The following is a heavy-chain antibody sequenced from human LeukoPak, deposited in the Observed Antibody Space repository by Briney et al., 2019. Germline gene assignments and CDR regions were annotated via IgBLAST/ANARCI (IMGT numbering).Heavy chain of an antibody. D-gene: IGHD3-10*01. V-gene: IGHV5-51*01. Sequence: GESLKISCKGSGYSFTSYWIGWVRQMPGKGLEWMGIIYPGDSDTRYSPSFQGQVTISADKSISTAYLQWSSLKASDTAMYYCASGRTWFGEYYYGMDVWGQGTLVTVSS. J-gene: IGHJ6*02. CDR3: ASGRTWFGEYYYGMDV. CDR2: IYPGDSDT. CDR1: GYSFTSYW.